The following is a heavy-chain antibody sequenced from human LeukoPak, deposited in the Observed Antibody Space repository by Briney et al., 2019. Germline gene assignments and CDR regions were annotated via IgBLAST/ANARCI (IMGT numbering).Heavy chain of an antibody. CDR1: GYTFTSYG. Sequence: ASVKVSCKASGYTFTSYGISWVRQAPGQGLEWMGWISAYNGNTDYAQKLQGRVTMTTNTSISTAYMELRSLRSDDAAVYDCARYERVYGYGLYYYYGMDGWGEGMTVTVSS. CDR3: ARYERVYGYGLYYYYGMDG. D-gene: IGHD5-18*01. CDR2: ISAYNGNT. J-gene: IGHJ6*01. V-gene: IGHV1-18*01.